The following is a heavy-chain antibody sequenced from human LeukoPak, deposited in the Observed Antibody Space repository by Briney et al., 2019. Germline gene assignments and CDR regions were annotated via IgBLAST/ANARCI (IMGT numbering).Heavy chain of an antibody. CDR1: EFTFSRCS. CDR3: ANLYNDPTFS. Sequence: GSLRLSCVASEFTFSRCSMSWVRQAPGKGLEWVSTITGSSSDLLYAYSVRGRFTISRDNSKNTLFLQMNSLRVEDTAVYYCANLYNDPTFSWGQGILVTVSS. D-gene: IGHD2/OR15-2a*01. CDR2: ITGSSSDL. J-gene: IGHJ5*02. V-gene: IGHV3-23*01.